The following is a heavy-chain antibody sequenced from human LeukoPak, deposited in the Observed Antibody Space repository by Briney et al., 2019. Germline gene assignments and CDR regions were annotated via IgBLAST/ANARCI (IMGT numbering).Heavy chain of an antibody. CDR1: GFTFSSYS. CDR2: ISSSSSYI. Sequence: PGRSLRLSCAASGFTFSSYSMNWVRQAPGKGLEWVSSISSSSSYIYYADSVKGRFTISRDNAKNSLYLQMNSLRAEDTAVYYCASLGGGWYVYWGQGTLVTVSS. V-gene: IGHV3-21*01. J-gene: IGHJ4*02. D-gene: IGHD6-19*01. CDR3: ASLGGGWYVY.